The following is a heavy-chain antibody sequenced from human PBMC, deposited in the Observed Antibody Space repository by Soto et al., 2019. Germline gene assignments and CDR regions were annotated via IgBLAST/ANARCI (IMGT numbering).Heavy chain of an antibody. D-gene: IGHD3-10*01. CDR2: ISYDGSNK. J-gene: IGHJ3*02. CDR3: AKTRGDRWGALDI. CDR1: VFSFSDYV. Sequence: QVQLVESGGGVVQPGRSLRLSCAASVFSFSDYVMFWARQAPGKGLEWMAVISYDGSNKFYADSVKGRFTISRDNSKNTLYLQMNSLRTDGTAVYYCAKTRGDRWGALDIWGRGTMVTVSS. V-gene: IGHV3-30-3*02.